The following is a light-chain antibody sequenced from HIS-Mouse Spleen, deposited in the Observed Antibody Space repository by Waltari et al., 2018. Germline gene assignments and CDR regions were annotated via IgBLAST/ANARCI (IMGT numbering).Light chain of an antibody. Sequence: QSALTQPRSVSGSPGQSVTISCTGTSSDVGGYNYFSLYQQHPAKAPKLMIYDVSKRPSGVPDRFSGSKSGNTASLTISGLQAEDEADYYCCSYAGSYTFDVVFGGGTKLTVL. CDR1: SSDVGGYNY. CDR3: CSYAGSYTFDVV. V-gene: IGLV2-11*01. CDR2: DVS. J-gene: IGLJ2*01.